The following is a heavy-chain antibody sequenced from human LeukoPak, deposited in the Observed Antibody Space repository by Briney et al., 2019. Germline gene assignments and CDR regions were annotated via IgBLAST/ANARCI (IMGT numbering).Heavy chain of an antibody. V-gene: IGHV3-11*04. CDR3: AKGGNDFYYYGLDV. CDR2: ISPSGSSI. CDR1: GLTFSDYY. D-gene: IGHD1-1*01. J-gene: IGHJ6*02. Sequence: GGSLRLSCAVSGLTFSDYYMSWTRQAPGKGPELVSYISPSGSSIFYVDSVKGRFNISRDNSKNTLYLQMHSLRVEDTARYYCAKGGNDFYYYGLDVWGQGTTVTVSS.